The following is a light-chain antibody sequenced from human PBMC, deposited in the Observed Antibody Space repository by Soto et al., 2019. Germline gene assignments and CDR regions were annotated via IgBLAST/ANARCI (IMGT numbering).Light chain of an antibody. V-gene: IGKV3-15*01. CDR2: GAS. CDR3: QQYNNWVA. CDR1: QSVSSN. Sequence: EIVMTQSPATLSVSPGERATLSCRASQSVSSNLAWYQQKPGQAPRLLIYGASTRATGIPARFSGSGSGTEFTLTISSLQSEDFGVYYCQQYNNWVAFGQGTKVEIK. J-gene: IGKJ1*01.